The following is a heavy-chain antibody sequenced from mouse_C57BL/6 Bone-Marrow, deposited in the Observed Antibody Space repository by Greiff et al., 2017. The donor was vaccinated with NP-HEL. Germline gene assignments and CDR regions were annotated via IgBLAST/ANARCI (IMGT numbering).Heavy chain of an antibody. CDR2: IWSGGST. Sequence: VQRVESGPGLVQPSQSLSITCTVSGFSLTSYGVHWVRQSPGKGLEWLGVIWSGGSTDYNAAFISRLSISKDNSKSQVFFKMNSLQADDTAIYYCARKGAYYGSGGFAYWGQGTLVTVSA. V-gene: IGHV2-2*01. J-gene: IGHJ3*01. CDR3: ARKGAYYGSGGFAY. CDR1: GFSLTSYG. D-gene: IGHD1-1*01.